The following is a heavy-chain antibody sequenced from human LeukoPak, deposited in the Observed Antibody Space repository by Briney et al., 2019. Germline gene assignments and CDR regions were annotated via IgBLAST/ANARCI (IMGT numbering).Heavy chain of an antibody. CDR3: ARGREANY. J-gene: IGHJ4*02. CDR2: ISGNGSST. Sequence: GGSLRLSCAASGFTFSNYAMHWVRQAPGKGLEYVSAISGNGSSTYYTNSVKGRFTVSRDNSKNTLYLQMGSLRVADMAVYYCARGREANYWGQGTLVTVSS. CDR1: GFTFSNYA. V-gene: IGHV3-64*01.